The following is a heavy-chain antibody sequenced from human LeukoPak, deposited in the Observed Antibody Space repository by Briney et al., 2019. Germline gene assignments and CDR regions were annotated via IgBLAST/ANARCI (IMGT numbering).Heavy chain of an antibody. CDR1: GFTFTTYW. CDR3: AREIWTNDY. CDR2: IKTDGSEK. V-gene: IGHV3-7*01. Sequence: GGSLRLSCAASGFTFTTYWMSWVRQAPGKGLEWVANIKTDGSEKYYVDSVKGRFTISRDNAKNSLYLQMNSLRAEDTALYYCAREIWTNDYWGRGTLVTVSS. J-gene: IGHJ4*02. D-gene: IGHD1/OR15-1a*01.